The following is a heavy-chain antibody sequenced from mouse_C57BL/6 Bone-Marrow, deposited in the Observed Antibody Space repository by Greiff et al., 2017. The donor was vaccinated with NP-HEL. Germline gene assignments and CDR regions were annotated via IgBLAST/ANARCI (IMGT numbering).Heavy chain of an antibody. D-gene: IGHD1-1*01. V-gene: IGHV1-64*01. Sequence: VQLQQPGAELVKPGASVKLSCKASGYTFTSYWMPWVKQRPGQGLEWIGMIHPNSGSTNYNAKFKSKATLTVDKSSSTAYMQSSSLTSEDSAVDYCAGITTVSFDYWGQGTTLTVSS. CDR1: GYTFTSYW. CDR3: AGITTVSFDY. J-gene: IGHJ2*01. CDR2: IHPNSGST.